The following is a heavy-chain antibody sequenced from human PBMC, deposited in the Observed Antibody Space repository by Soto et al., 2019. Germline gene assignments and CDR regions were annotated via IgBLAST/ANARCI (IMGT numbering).Heavy chain of an antibody. J-gene: IGHJ5*02. D-gene: IGHD6-13*01. CDR2: TYHSGTT. CDR3: AREVYSRPARGLNWFDP. V-gene: IGHV4-4*02. Sequence: QVQLQESRPGLVQPSGTLTLTCAVSGDSSNNSHWWRWVRQAPGKGLEWIGETYHSGTTNYNPSLKTRVTISIDKSKNPFSLKMNSVTAADTAVYYCAREVYSRPARGLNWFDPWSQGTLGTVSS. CDR1: GDSSNNSHW.